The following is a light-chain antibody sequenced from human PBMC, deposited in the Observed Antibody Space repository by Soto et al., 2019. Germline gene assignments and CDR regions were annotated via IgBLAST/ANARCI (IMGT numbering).Light chain of an antibody. CDR2: AVS. Sequence: QSALAQPASVSGSPGQSITISCSGTSSDIGSYDHVAWYQQFPGKSLKLIIYAVSDRPSGVSDRFSVSKSGISASLTISGLQTEDEADYYCISYTDRQSYLFGTGTKVTVL. V-gene: IGLV2-14*03. CDR1: SSDIGSYDH. CDR3: ISYTDRQSYL. J-gene: IGLJ1*01.